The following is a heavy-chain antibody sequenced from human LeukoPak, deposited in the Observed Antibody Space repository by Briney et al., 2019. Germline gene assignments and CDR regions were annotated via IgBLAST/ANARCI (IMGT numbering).Heavy chain of an antibody. CDR1: GDSVSSNSAA. V-gene: IGHV6-1*01. D-gene: IGHD6-13*01. Sequence: SQTLSLTCAISGDSVSSNSAAWNWIRQSPSRGLEWLGSTYYRSKWYNDYAVSVKSRITINPDTSKNQFSLQLNSVTPEDTAVYYCARDSGSSWSRIDAFDIWGQGTMVTVSS. CDR2: TYYRSKWYN. J-gene: IGHJ3*02. CDR3: ARDSGSSWSRIDAFDI.